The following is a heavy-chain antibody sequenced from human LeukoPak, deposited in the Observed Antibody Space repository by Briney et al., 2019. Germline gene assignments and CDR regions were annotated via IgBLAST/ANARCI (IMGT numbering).Heavy chain of an antibody. V-gene: IGHV3-21*01. D-gene: IGHD6-19*01. CDR1: GFTFSSYT. J-gene: IGHJ4*02. CDR3: AKVHSSGWYSDY. Sequence: PGGSLRLSCAASGFTFSSYTMNWVRQAPGKGLEWVSSISSSSSYIYYADSVKGRFTISRDNAKNSLYLQMNSLRADDTAVYYCAKVHSSGWYSDYWGQGTLVTVSS. CDR2: ISSSSSYI.